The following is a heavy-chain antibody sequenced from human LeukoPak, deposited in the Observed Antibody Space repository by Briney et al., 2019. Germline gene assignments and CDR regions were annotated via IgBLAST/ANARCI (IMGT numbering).Heavy chain of an antibody. D-gene: IGHD1-1*01. CDR2: IKHDGSEK. CDR1: GFTFSSYS. CDR3: ARHNYYHFDY. V-gene: IGHV3-7*01. Sequence: GGSLRLSCTASGFTFSSYSMTWVRQAPGKGLEWVANIKHDGSEKYYGDSVRGRVAISRDNAKNSVFLQMNTLRAEDTAVYFCARHNYYHFDYWGQGTLVTASS. J-gene: IGHJ4*02.